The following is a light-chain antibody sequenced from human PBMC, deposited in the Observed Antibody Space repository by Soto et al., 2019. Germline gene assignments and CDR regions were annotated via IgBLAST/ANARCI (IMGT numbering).Light chain of an antibody. CDR2: AAS. V-gene: IGKV1-39*01. CDR3: QQYNSYPLT. J-gene: IGKJ4*01. Sequence: DIQMTQSPSSLSASVGDRVTITCRASQSISSYLNWYQQKPGKAPKLLIYAASSLQSGVPSRFSGSGSGTDFTLTISSLQPEDSATYYCQQYNSYPLTFGGGTKVDIK. CDR1: QSISSY.